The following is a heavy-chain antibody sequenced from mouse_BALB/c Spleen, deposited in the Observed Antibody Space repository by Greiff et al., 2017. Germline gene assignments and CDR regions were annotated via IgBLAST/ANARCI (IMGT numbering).Heavy chain of an antibody. CDR2: IYPGSGST. D-gene: IGHD1-1*01. CDR3: TSRGSSYGYFDY. V-gene: IGHV1S22*01. J-gene: IGHJ2*01. CDR1: GYSFTSYW. Sequence: LKQPGSELVRPGASVKMSCKASGYSFTSYWMHWVKQRPGQGLEWIGNIYPGSGSTNYDEKFKRTATLTEDTTSSTTYMQLSSLTSEDTAVYDCTSRGSSYGYFDYWGQGTTLTVSS.